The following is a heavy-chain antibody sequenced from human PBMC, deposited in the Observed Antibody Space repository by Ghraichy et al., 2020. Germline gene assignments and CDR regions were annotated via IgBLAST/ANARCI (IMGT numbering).Heavy chain of an antibody. CDR1: RFAFSQYN. CDR3: ASPGSGTYLFDY. V-gene: IGHV3-48*01. Sequence: ETLSLTCAASRFAFSQYNINWVRQAPGKGLEWISYISSDGTTVYYADSVKGRFTISRDNADNSLYLQMNSLRAEDTAIYYCASPGSGTYLFDYWGQGTLVTVSS. J-gene: IGHJ4*02. D-gene: IGHD3-10*01. CDR2: ISSDGTTV.